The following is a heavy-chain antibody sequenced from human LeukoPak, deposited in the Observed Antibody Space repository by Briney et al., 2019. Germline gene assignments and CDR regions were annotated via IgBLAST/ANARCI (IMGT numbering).Heavy chain of an antibody. V-gene: IGHV5-51*01. J-gene: IGHJ4*02. CDR1: GYRLTNYW. D-gene: IGHD2-21*02. Sequence: GESLKISCKVYGYRLTNYWIGWVRPMPGKGLEWMGSIYLGDSDTRYSPSSQGQVTISADKSISTAYLQWSSLKASDSAMYYCARSYCGGDCNFDYWGQGTLVTVSS. CDR2: IYLGDSDT. CDR3: ARSYCGGDCNFDY.